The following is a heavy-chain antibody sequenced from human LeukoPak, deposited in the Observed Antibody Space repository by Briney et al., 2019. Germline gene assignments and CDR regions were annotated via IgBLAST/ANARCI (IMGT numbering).Heavy chain of an antibody. D-gene: IGHD6-13*01. CDR3: ARRGITYSTSFFDS. Sequence: PSETLSLTCAVSGGSISGGKDFWGWIRQSPGKGLEWIGSIYYTGSTYYNPSLKSRVTISVDTSKSEFSLMVHSVTAADTAMYYCARRGITYSTSFFDSWGQGTLVTVVS. CDR2: IYYTGST. CDR1: GGSISGGKDF. J-gene: IGHJ4*02. V-gene: IGHV4-39*01.